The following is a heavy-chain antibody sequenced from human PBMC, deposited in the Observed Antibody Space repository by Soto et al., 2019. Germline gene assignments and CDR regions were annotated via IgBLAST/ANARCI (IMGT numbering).Heavy chain of an antibody. CDR3: ARVAQQQLDPYYYYYGMDV. CDR2: IYTSGST. V-gene: IGHV4-4*07. CDR1: GGSISSYY. Sequence: LSLTCTVSGGSISSYYWSWIRQPAGKGLEWIGRIYTSGSTNYNPSLKSRVTMSVDTSKNQFSLKLSSVTAADTAVYYCARVAQQQLDPYYYYYGMDVWGQGTTVTVSS. J-gene: IGHJ6*02. D-gene: IGHD6-13*01.